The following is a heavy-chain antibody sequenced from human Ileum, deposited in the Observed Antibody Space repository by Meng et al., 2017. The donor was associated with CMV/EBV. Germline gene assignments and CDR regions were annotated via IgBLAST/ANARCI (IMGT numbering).Heavy chain of an antibody. J-gene: IGHJ3*02. CDR2: IGGSAGLM. CDR3: AKKGSYQLLPDAFDI. CDR1: GFTFSSYA. D-gene: IGHD2-2*01. V-gene: IGHV3-23*01. Sequence: GGSLRLSCAGSGFTFSSYAMSWVRQAPGKGLEWVSGIGGSAGLMYYADSVKGRFIISRDNSENTLYLEMNSLRAEDTAVYYCAKKGSYQLLPDAFDIWGQGTMVTGSS.